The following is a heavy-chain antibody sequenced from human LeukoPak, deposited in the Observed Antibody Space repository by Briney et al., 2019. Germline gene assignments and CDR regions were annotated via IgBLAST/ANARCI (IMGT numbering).Heavy chain of an antibody. CDR1: GGSINNHY. CDR2: IYFTGTT. CDR3: ARGGGSPRN. J-gene: IGHJ4*02. Sequence: SETLSLTCTVSGGSINNHYWSWIRQPPGMGLEWVGYIYFTGTTNCNPSLKSRVTISLDKSKNQFSLKLSSVTATDTAIYYCARGGGSPRNWGQGTLVTVSS. V-gene: IGHV4-59*11. D-gene: IGHD3-10*01.